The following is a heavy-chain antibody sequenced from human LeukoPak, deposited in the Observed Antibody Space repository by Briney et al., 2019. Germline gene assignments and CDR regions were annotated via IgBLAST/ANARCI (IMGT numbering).Heavy chain of an antibody. V-gene: IGHV3-23*01. CDR1: GFAFSSQA. J-gene: IGHJ4*02. Sequence: PGGSLRLSCAASGFAFSSQAMGWVRQTPGKGLEWVSVISDSGSITYYADSVKGRFTISRDNSKNTLFLQMNGLRAEDTAVYYCARMVYYYDSSGYNYYFHYWGQGTLVTVSS. D-gene: IGHD3-22*01. CDR2: ISDSGSIT. CDR3: ARMVYYYDSSGYNYYFHY.